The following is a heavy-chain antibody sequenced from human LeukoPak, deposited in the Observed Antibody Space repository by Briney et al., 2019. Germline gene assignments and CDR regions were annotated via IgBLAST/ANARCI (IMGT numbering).Heavy chain of an antibody. Sequence: ASVKVSCKASGGTFSSYAISWVRQAPGQGLEWMGGIIPIFGTANYAQKFQGRVTITADESTSTAYMELSSLRSEDTAVYYCARVPLGYYYDSSGYYLGYWGQGTLFTVSS. V-gene: IGHV1-69*13. D-gene: IGHD3-22*01. J-gene: IGHJ4*02. CDR1: GGTFSSYA. CDR2: IIPIFGTA. CDR3: ARVPLGYYYDSSGYYLGY.